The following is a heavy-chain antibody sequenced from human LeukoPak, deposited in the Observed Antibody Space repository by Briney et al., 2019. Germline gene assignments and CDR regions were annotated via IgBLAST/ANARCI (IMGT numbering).Heavy chain of an antibody. CDR1: GFTFSSYA. Sequence: PSGGSLRLSCAASGFTFSSYAMSWVRQAPGKGLEWVSAISGSGGSTYYADSVKGRFTISRDNSKNTLYLQMNSLRAEDTAVYYCAKDRGITMTVVVIPPEPFDYWGQGTLVTVSS. CDR2: ISGSGGST. J-gene: IGHJ4*02. CDR3: AKDRGITMTVVVIPPEPFDY. D-gene: IGHD3-22*01. V-gene: IGHV3-23*01.